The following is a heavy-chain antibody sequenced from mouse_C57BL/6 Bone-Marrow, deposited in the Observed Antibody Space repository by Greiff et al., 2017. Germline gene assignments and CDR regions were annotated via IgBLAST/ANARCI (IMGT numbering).Heavy chain of an antibody. CDR1: GFNIKDYY. D-gene: IGHD2-4*01. CDR3: VLIYYDYDAVGDY. J-gene: IGHJ2*01. V-gene: IGHV14-2*01. Sequence: EVQLKESGAELVKPGASVKLSCTASGFNIKDYYMHWVKQRTEQGLEWIGRIDPEDGETKYAPKFQGKATITADTSSNTAYLQLRSLTAEDTAVYSCVLIYYDYDAVGDYGGQGTTLTVSA. CDR2: IDPEDGET.